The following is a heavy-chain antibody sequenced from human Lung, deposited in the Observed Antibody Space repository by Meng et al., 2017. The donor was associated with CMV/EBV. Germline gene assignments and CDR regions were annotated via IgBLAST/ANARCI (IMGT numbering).Heavy chain of an antibody. V-gene: IGHV4-4*02. J-gene: IGHJ4*02. CDR2: IYHSGST. CDR1: GGSISSSNW. Sequence: QVPVQESGPGLVKPSGTLSLTCPVYGGSISSSNWWSWVRQPPGKGLEWIGEIYHSGSTNYNPSLKSRVTISVDKSKNQFSLKLSSVTAADTAVYYCASFPPPGKQWLVTDYWGQGTLVTVSS. CDR3: ASFPPPGKQWLVTDY. D-gene: IGHD6-19*01.